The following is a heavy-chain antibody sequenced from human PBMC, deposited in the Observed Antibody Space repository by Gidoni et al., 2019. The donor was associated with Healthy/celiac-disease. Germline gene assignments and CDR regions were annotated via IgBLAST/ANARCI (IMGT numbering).Heavy chain of an antibody. J-gene: IGHJ3*02. V-gene: IGHV4-34*01. CDR2: INHSGST. D-gene: IGHD7-27*01. CDR3: ARDEYGDFDAFDI. CDR1: VGSFSGYY. Sequence: QLQLQQWGAGLLTPSEPLSLTCALYVGSFSGYYWSWIRQPPGKGLEWIGEINHSGSTNYNPSLKSRVTISVDTSKNQFSLKLSSVTAADTAVYYCARDEYGDFDAFDIWGQGTMVTVSS.